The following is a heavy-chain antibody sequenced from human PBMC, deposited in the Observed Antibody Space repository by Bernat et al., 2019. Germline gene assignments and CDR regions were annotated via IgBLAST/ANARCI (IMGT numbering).Heavy chain of an antibody. V-gene: IGHV3-30*18. Sequence: VQLVESGGGLVQPGGSLRLSCAASGFTFSSYGMHWVRQAPGKGLEWVAVISYDGSNKYYADSVKGRFTISRDNSKNTLYLQMNSLRAEDTAVYYCAKDKGLDYWGQGTLVTVSS. CDR1: GFTFSSYG. J-gene: IGHJ4*02. CDR3: AKDKGLDY. CDR2: ISYDGSNK.